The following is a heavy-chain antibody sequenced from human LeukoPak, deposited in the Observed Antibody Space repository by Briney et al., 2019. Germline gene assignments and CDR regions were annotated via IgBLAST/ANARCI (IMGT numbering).Heavy chain of an antibody. CDR2: IIPIFGTA. Sequence: GASVKVSCKASGGTFSSYAISWVRQAPGQGLEWMGGIIPIFGTANYAQKFQGRVTITADESTSTAYMELSSLRSEDTAVYYCAKDLRPDGINDFDHWGQGTLVTVSS. D-gene: IGHD1-1*01. V-gene: IGHV1-69*01. CDR1: GGTFSSYA. CDR3: AKDLRPDGINDFDH. J-gene: IGHJ4*02.